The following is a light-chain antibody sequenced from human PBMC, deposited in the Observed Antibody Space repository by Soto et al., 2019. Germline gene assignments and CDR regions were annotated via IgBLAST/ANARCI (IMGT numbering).Light chain of an antibody. Sequence: QSVLTQPASVSGSPGQSITISCTGTSSDVGGYKYVSWYQQHPGKAPKLMIYEVSNRPSGVPNRFSGSKSGNTASLTISGLQAEDEADYYCSSYTSSSTPYVFGTGTKVTV. CDR3: SSYTSSSTPYV. CDR2: EVS. V-gene: IGLV2-14*01. J-gene: IGLJ1*01. CDR1: SSDVGGYKY.